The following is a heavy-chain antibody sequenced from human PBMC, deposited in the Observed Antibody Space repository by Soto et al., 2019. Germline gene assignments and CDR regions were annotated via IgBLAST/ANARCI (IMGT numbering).Heavy chain of an antibody. D-gene: IGHD2-21*02. CDR3: ADSSYCGGDCLLPGD. CDR1: GGTFSSYA. J-gene: IGHJ4*02. V-gene: IGHV1-69*12. Sequence: QVQLVQSGAEVKKPGSSVKVSCKASGGTFSSYAISWVRQAPGQGLEWMGGIIPIFGTANYAQKFQGRVTITADESTSTAYMERSSLRAEDTAVYYCADSSYCGGDCLLPGDWVQGTLVTVSS. CDR2: IIPIFGTA.